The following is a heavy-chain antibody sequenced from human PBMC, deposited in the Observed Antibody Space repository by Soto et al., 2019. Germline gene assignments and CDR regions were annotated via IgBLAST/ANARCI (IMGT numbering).Heavy chain of an antibody. CDR2: ISGSGGST. Sequence: GGSLRLSCAASGFTFSNYAMNWVRQAPGKGLEWISVISGSGGSTYYADSVKGRFTISRDNSKNTLYLQMNGLRAEDTAVYYCANRASGSYFDYWSQGTLVTVSS. D-gene: IGHD3-10*01. CDR3: ANRASGSYFDY. V-gene: IGHV3-23*01. J-gene: IGHJ4*02. CDR1: GFTFSNYA.